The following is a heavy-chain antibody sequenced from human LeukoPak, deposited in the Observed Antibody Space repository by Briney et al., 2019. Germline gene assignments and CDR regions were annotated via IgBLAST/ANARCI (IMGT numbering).Heavy chain of an antibody. CDR3: ARGRKYTSGYRVSELGSGYSDC. D-gene: IGHD5-18*01. J-gene: IGHJ4*02. Sequence: NPSETLSLTCTVSGYSINNNYYWDWIRQPPGKGLEWIASIYHSGTTYYNPALKSRVTISLDTSKNQFSLKLSSVTAADTAVYYCARGRKYTSGYRVSELGSGYSDCWGQGTLVTVSS. CDR1: GYSINNNYY. V-gene: IGHV4-38-2*02. CDR2: IYHSGTT.